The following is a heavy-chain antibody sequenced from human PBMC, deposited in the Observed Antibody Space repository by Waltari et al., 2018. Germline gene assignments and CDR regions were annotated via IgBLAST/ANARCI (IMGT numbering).Heavy chain of an antibody. CDR3: ARDYQGLGY. J-gene: IGHJ4*02. CDR1: GFIFSNYR. V-gene: IGHV3-74*01. Sequence: EVQLVESGGGLVQPGGSLRLSCTASGFIFSNYRMHWVRQGPGQGLVGVSHIHSDDRTNYADSVKGRFTISRDNGKNTLYLQMNSLSSEDTAVYYCARDYQGLGYWGQGTLVTVSS. CDR2: IHSDDRT. D-gene: IGHD3-16*02.